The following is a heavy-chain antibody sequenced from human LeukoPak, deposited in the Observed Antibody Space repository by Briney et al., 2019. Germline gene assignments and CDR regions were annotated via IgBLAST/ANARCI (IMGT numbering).Heavy chain of an antibody. Sequence: GASVKVSCKASGYTFTSYGISWVRQAPGQGLEWMGWISAYNGNTNYAQKLQGRVTMTTDTSTSTAYMELSSLRSEDTAVYYCARGLDNWNEKREFDYWGQGTLVTVSS. V-gene: IGHV1-18*01. CDR3: ARGLDNWNEKREFDY. CDR2: ISAYNGNT. J-gene: IGHJ4*02. D-gene: IGHD1-20*01. CDR1: GYTFTSYG.